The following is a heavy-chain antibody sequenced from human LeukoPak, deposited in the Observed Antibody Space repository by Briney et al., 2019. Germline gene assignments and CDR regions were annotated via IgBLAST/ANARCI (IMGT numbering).Heavy chain of an antibody. J-gene: IGHJ5*02. Sequence: ASVKVSCKASGGTLSSYAISWVRQAPGQGLEWMGRIIPILGIANYAQKFQGRVTITADKSTSTAYMELSSLRSEDTAVYYCASVLSGIAVAGSFDPWGQGTLVTVSS. CDR2: IIPILGIA. CDR3: ASVLSGIAVAGSFDP. V-gene: IGHV1-69*04. D-gene: IGHD6-19*01. CDR1: GGTLSSYA.